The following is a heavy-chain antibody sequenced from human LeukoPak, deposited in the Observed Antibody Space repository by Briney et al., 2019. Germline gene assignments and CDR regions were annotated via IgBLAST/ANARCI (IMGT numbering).Heavy chain of an antibody. CDR3: ARQAWLLDF. V-gene: IGHV4-59*08. J-gene: IGHJ4*02. CDR2: ISYTGNT. D-gene: IGHD5-12*01. Sequence: PSETLSLTCTVSAGSISPYYWTWIRQPPGGGLEWMGHISYTGNTYYNPSLKSRVTISLDTSKSQFTLRLTSVTAADTAVYYCARQAWLLDFWGQGTLVAVSS. CDR1: AGSISPYY.